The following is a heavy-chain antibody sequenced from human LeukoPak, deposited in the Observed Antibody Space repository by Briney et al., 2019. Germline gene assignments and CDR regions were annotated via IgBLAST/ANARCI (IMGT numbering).Heavy chain of an antibody. CDR2: IYYSGST. V-gene: IGHV4-31*03. J-gene: IGHJ5*02. D-gene: IGHD3-16*01. CDR1: GGSIGSGGYY. Sequence: PSQTLSLTCTVSGGSIGSGGYYWSWIRQHPGKGLEWIEYIYYSGSTYYNPSLKSRVTISVDTSKNQFSLKLSSVTAADTAVYYCASSFGGVTMFDPWGQGTLVTVSS. CDR3: ASSFGGVTMFDP.